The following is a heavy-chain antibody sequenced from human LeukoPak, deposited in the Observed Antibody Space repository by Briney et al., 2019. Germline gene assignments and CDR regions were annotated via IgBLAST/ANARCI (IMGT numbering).Heavy chain of an antibody. Sequence: GSLRLSCAASGFTFSSYGMHWVRQAPGKGLEWVAVIWYDGSNKYYADSVKGRFTISRDNSKNTLYLQMNSLRAEDTAVYYCARDFRYSNYFDYWGQGTLVTVSS. J-gene: IGHJ4*02. D-gene: IGHD4-11*01. CDR2: IWYDGSNK. CDR3: ARDFRYSNYFDY. V-gene: IGHV3-33*08. CDR1: GFTFSSYG.